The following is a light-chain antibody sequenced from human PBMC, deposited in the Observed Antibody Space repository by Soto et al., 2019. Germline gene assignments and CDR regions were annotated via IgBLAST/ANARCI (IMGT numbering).Light chain of an antibody. CDR2: QVS. J-gene: IGKJ2*01. V-gene: IGKV2-30*01. CDR3: MQGTHWPYT. Sequence: DVVMTQSPLYLPVTLGQPASISCRSSQSPAYSDGNTYLSWFQQRPGQSPRRLIYQVSNRDSGVPARFIGSGSGTDFTLTISRVEAEDVGVYYCMQGTHWPYTFGQGTKLEIK. CDR1: QSPAYSDGNTY.